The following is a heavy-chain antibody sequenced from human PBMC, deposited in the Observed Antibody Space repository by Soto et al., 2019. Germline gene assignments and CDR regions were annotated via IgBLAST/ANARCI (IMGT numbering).Heavy chain of an antibody. V-gene: IGHV3-21*04. CDR3: ARFQEWLSDAFDI. Sequence: GGSLRISRAASGLTFSSYSMNWVLLAPGKGLEWVSSISSSSSYIYYADSVKGRFTISRDNAKNSLYLQMNSLRAEDTAVYYCARFQEWLSDAFDIWGQGTMVTVSS. D-gene: IGHD6-19*01. J-gene: IGHJ3*02. CDR1: GLTFSSYS. CDR2: ISSSSSYI.